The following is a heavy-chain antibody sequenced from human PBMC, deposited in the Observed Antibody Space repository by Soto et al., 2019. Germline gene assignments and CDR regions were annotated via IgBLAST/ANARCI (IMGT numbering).Heavy chain of an antibody. Sequence: ASVKVSCKTSGYTFSNYGITWVRQAPGQPLEWLGWISLYSDGTNYAQKFQGRVSMTTDTSTTTAYMELRSLRSDDKAVYYCARVVPGAAAWFGPWGQGTPVTVSS. D-gene: IGHD2-2*01. CDR3: ARVVPGAAAWFGP. J-gene: IGHJ5*02. CDR2: ISLYSDGT. V-gene: IGHV1-18*01. CDR1: GYTFSNYG.